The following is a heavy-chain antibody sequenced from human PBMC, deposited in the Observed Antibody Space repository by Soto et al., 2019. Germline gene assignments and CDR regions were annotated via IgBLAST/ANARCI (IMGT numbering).Heavy chain of an antibody. CDR2: IFYLGSS. CDR3: ARHSLALRKNNWFDP. D-gene: IGHD3-3*02. V-gene: IGHV4-39*01. J-gene: IGHJ5*02. Sequence: CTVSGDSIISSDFYWGWVRQPPGKGLEWIGSIFYLGSSYYNPSLKSRVTMSVDTSKNQFSLRLRSVTAADTALYFCARHSLALRKNNWFDPWGQGIMVTVSS. CDR1: GDSIISSDFY.